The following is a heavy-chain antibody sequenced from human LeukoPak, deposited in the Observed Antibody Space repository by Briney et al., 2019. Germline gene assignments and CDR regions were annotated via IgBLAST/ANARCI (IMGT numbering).Heavy chain of an antibody. D-gene: IGHD3-10*01. CDR1: GFTFSNYW. V-gene: IGHV3-7*01. J-gene: IGHJ4*02. CDR2: IKHDGSEK. CDR3: ARPANQWYGAFPIDY. Sequence: GGSLRLSCEASGFTFSNYWMSWVRQAPGKGLEWVANIKHDGSEKYYVDSVKGRFTISRDNARNSVYLQMNSLRAEDTAVYYCARPANQWYGAFPIDYWGQGTLVTVSS.